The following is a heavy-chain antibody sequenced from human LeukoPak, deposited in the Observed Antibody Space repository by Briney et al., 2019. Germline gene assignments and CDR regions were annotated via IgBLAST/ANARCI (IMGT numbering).Heavy chain of an antibody. D-gene: IGHD3-9*01. J-gene: IGHJ6*02. CDR2: ISSSGSTI. CDR3: ARERISLRYFDWLPRPYYYYYGMDV. Sequence: GGSLRLSCAASGFTFSSYEMNWVRQAPGKGLERVSYISSSGSTIYYADSVKGRFTISRDNAKNSLYLQMNSLRAEDTAVYYCARERISLRYFDWLPRPYYYYYGMDVWGQGTTVTVSS. CDR1: GFTFSSYE. V-gene: IGHV3-48*03.